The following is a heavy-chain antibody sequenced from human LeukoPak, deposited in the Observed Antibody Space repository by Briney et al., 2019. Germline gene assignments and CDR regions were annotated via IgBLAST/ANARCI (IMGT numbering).Heavy chain of an antibody. V-gene: IGHV3-21*01. Sequence: GGSLRLSCAASGFTFSSYSMNWVRQAPGKGLEWVSSISSSSSYIYYADSVKGRFTISRDNAKNSLYLQMNSLRAEDTAVYYCARDTLAVIGVSHYFDYWGQGTLVTVSS. CDR1: GFTFSSYS. CDR3: ARDTLAVIGVSHYFDY. D-gene: IGHD5/OR15-5a*01. CDR2: ISSSSSYI. J-gene: IGHJ4*02.